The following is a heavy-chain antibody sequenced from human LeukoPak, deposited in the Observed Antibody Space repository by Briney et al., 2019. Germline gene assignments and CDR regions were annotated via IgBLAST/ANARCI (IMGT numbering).Heavy chain of an antibody. CDR1: GFTFSSYG. CDR2: IRYDGSNK. J-gene: IGHJ4*02. CDR3: ARVGYDYVWGSYRYGY. D-gene: IGHD3-16*02. Sequence: PGGSLRLSCAASGFTFSSYGMHWVRQAPGKGLEWVAFIRYDGSNKYYADSVKGRFTISRDNSKNTLYLQMNSLRAEDTAVYYCARVGYDYVWGSYRYGYWGQGTLVTVSS. V-gene: IGHV3-30*02.